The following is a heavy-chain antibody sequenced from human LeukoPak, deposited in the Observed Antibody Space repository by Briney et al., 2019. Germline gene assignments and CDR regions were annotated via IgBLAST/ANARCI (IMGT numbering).Heavy chain of an antibody. CDR3: ARNPPSGKLLGWFDP. CDR1: GFTFSSYA. CDR2: ISGSGGST. J-gene: IGHJ5*02. D-gene: IGHD3-10*01. V-gene: IGHV3-23*01. Sequence: GGSLRLSCAASGFTFSSYAMSWVRQAPGKGLEWVSAISGSGGSTYYADSVKGRFTISRDNSKNTLYLQMNSLRAEDTAVYYCARNPPSGKLLGWFDPWGQGTLVTVSS.